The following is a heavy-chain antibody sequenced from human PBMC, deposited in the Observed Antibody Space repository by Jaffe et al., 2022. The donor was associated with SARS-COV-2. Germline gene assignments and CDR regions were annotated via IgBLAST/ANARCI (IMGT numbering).Heavy chain of an antibody. J-gene: IGHJ5*02. V-gene: IGHV1-18*04. D-gene: IGHD3-16*01. CDR1: GYTFTSYG. CDR2: ISAYSGNI. CDR3: ARSSDYSYADWFDP. Sequence: QVPLVQSGAEVKKTGASVKVSCKASGYTFTSYGINWVRQAPGQGLEWVGWISAYSGNIKYAQKFQGRVTLTTDASTSTAYMELRSLRSDDTAVYYCARSSDYSYADWFDPWGQGTLVTVSS.